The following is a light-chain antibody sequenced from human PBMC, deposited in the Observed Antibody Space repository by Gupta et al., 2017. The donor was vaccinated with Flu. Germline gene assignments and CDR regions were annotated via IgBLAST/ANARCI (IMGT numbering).Light chain of an antibody. V-gene: IGKV3-20*01. CDR1: QSVMNRY. Sequence: GTLSLSPGERATLSCRASQSVMNRYSAWYQQQPGQAPRLLIWGASNRVSVPPDMFSGSWCGTDFTLTISRLEPEYFAVYYCQHYGCSPWTFGQGTKVEIK. CDR3: QHYGCSPWT. J-gene: IGKJ1*01. CDR2: GAS.